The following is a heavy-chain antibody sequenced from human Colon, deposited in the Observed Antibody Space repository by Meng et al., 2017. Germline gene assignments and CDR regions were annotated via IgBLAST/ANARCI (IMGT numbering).Heavy chain of an antibody. D-gene: IGHD3-22*01. V-gene: IGHV4-38-2*01. CDR3: ARSTSYYDSSGYYEDWYFDL. J-gene: IGHJ2*01. CDR2: IYHSGST. CDR1: GYSISSGYY. Sequence: SETLSLTCAVSGYSISSGYYWGWIRQPPGKGLEWIGSIYHSGSTYYNPSLKSRVTISVDTSKNQFSLKLSSVTAADTAVYYCARSTSYYDSSGYYEDWYFDLWGRGTRVTVSS.